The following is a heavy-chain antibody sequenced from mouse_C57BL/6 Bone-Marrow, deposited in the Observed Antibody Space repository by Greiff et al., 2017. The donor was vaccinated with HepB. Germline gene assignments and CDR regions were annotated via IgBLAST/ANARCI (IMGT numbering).Heavy chain of an antibody. Sequence: VKLMESGPELVKPGASVKISCKASGYAFSSSWMNWVKQRPGKGLEWIGRIYPGDGDTNYNGKFKGKATLTADKSSSTAYMQLSSLTSEDSAVYFCARGGIRGDFDVWGTGTTVTVSS. CDR1: GYAFSSSW. D-gene: IGHD1-1*01. CDR3: ARGGIRGDFDV. CDR2: IYPGDGDT. V-gene: IGHV1-82*01. J-gene: IGHJ1*03.